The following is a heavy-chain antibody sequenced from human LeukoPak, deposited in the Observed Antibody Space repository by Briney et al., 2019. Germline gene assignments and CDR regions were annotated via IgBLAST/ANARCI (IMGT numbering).Heavy chain of an antibody. D-gene: IGHD5-18*01. CDR2: IYHSGST. V-gene: IGHV4-4*02. CDR3: ALIGYSYGYPDY. CDR1: GGSISSSNW. J-gene: IGHJ4*02. Sequence: SETLSLTCAVSGGSISSSNWWSWVRQPPGKGLEWIGEIYHSGSTNYNPSLKSRVTISVDKSKNQFSLKLSSVTAADTAVYYCALIGYSYGYPDYWGQGTLVTVSS.